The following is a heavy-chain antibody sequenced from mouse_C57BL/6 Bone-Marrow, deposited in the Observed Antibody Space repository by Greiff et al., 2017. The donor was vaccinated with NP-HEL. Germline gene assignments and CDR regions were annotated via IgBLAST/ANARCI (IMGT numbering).Heavy chain of an antibody. CDR3: AITTVVGDFDY. CDR1: GFTFSDYG. V-gene: IGHV5-17*01. Sequence: VQLKESGGGLVKPGGSLKLSCAASGFTFSDYGMHWVRQAPEKGLEWVAYISSGSSTIYYADTVKGRFTISRDNAKNTLFLQMTSLRSEDTAMYYCAITTVVGDFDYWGQGTTLTVSS. CDR2: ISSGSSTI. D-gene: IGHD1-1*01. J-gene: IGHJ2*01.